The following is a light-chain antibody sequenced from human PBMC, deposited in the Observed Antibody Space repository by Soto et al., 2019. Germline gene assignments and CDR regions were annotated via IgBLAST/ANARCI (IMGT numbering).Light chain of an antibody. CDR3: CSYAGSSTSLWV. CDR2: EGS. J-gene: IGLJ3*02. CDR1: SSDVGSYNL. Sequence: QSALTQPASVSGSPGQSITISCTGTSSDVGSYNLVSWYQQNPGKAPKLMIYEGSKRPSGVSNRFSGSKSGNTASLTISGLQAEAEGDYYCCSYAGSSTSLWVFGGGTKLTVL. V-gene: IGLV2-23*01.